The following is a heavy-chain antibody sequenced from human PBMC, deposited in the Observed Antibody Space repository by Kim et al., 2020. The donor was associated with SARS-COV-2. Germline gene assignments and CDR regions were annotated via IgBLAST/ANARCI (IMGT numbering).Heavy chain of an antibody. CDR3: AGTVLLWFGELEDLDAFDI. D-gene: IGHD3-10*01. CDR2: IYYSGST. V-gene: IGHV4-31*03. Sequence: SETLSLTCTVSGGSISSGGYYWSWIRQHPGKGLEWIGYIYYSGSTYYNPSLKSRVTISVDTSKNQFSLKLSSVTAADTAVYYCAGTVLLWFGELEDLDAFDIWGQGTMVTVSS. CDR1: GGSISSGGYY. J-gene: IGHJ3*02.